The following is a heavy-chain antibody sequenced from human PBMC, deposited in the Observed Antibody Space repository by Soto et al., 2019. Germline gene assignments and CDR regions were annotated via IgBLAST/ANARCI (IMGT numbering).Heavy chain of an antibody. CDR3: ARGGSIWYGYYYYYGMDV. J-gene: IGHJ6*02. Sequence: QVQLVQSGAEVKKPGSSVKVSCKASGGTFSSYTISWVRQAPGQGLEWMGRIIPILGIANYAQKFQGRVTITADKSTSTAYMELSSLRSEDTAVYYCARGGSIWYGYYYYYGMDVWGQGTTVTVSS. D-gene: IGHD6-13*01. CDR2: IIPILGIA. V-gene: IGHV1-69*02. CDR1: GGTFSSYT.